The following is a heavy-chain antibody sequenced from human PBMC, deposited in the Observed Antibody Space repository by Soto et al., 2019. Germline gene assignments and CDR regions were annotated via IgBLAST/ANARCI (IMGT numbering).Heavy chain of an antibody. CDR3: ARWWVATVTPGDYYYGMDV. Sequence: ASVKVSCKASGGTFSSYAISWVRQAPGQGLEWMGGIIPIFGTANYAQKFQGRVTITADESTSTAYMELSSLRSEDTAVYYCARWWVATVTPGDYYYGMDVWGQGTTVTVSS. D-gene: IGHD4-17*01. CDR2: IIPIFGTA. V-gene: IGHV1-69*13. J-gene: IGHJ6*02. CDR1: GGTFSSYA.